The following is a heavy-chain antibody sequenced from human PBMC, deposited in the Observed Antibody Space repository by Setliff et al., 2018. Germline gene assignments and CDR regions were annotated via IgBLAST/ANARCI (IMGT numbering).Heavy chain of an antibody. CDR3: AKDTYYCDSSGYYVFDY. V-gene: IGHV3-30*02. J-gene: IGHJ4*02. Sequence: GGSLRLSCAASGFTFSGYGIHWVRQAPGKGLEWVAFIRPDGSNKYYADFVKGRFTISRDNSKNTLYLQMNSLRVEDTAVYYCAKDTYYCDSSGYYVFDYWGQGTLVTVPS. CDR1: GFTFSGYG. CDR2: IRPDGSNK. D-gene: IGHD3-22*01.